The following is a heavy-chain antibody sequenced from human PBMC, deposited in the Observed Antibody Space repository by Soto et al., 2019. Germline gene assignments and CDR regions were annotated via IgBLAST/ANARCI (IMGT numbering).Heavy chain of an antibody. J-gene: IGHJ4*02. CDR3: AKKLESQWELLDY. V-gene: IGHV3-23*01. CDR1: GFTFGSYA. D-gene: IGHD1-26*01. Sequence: PGGSLRLSCAASGFTFGSYAMSWVRQAPGKGLEWVSAISGSGGSTYYADSVKGRFTISRDNSKNTLYLQMNSLRAEDTAVYYCAKKLESQWELLDYWGQGTLVTVSS. CDR2: ISGSGGST.